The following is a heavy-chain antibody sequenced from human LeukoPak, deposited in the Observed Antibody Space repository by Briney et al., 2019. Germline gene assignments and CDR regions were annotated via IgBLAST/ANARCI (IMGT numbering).Heavy chain of an antibody. J-gene: IGHJ4*02. Sequence: ASVKVSCKASGYTFADHYIHWVRQAPGQGFEWMGWINPNTGGTDYAQKFQDRIALTLYTSISTVYMELNRLESDDTALYYCARDLATIDGIAWYYFENWGQGTLVTVS. V-gene: IGHV1-2*02. CDR1: GYTFADHY. D-gene: IGHD5-12*01. CDR2: INPNTGGT. CDR3: ARDLATIDGIAWYYFEN.